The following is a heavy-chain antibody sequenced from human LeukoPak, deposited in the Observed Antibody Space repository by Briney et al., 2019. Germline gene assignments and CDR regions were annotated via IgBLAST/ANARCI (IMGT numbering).Heavy chain of an antibody. CDR3: ARRLGLGWELTGEYFDY. V-gene: IGHV4-39*01. Sequence: TSETLSLTCTVSGGSISSSSYYWGWLRQPPGKGLEWIGSIYYSGSTYYNPSLKSRVTISVDTSKNQFTLKLSSVTAADTAVYYCARRLGLGWELTGEYFDYWGQGTLVTVSS. CDR2: IYYSGST. D-gene: IGHD1-26*01. J-gene: IGHJ4*02. CDR1: GGSISSSSYY.